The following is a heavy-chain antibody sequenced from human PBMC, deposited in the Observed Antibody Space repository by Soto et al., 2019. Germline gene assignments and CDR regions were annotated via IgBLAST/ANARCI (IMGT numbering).Heavy chain of an antibody. J-gene: IGHJ5*02. CDR2: IIPIFGTA. V-gene: IGHV1-69*13. CDR1: GGTFSSYA. CDR3: AREADTGYSSSWYSKGSWFDP. D-gene: IGHD6-13*01. Sequence: SVKVSCKASGGTFSSYAISWVRQAPGQGFEWMGGIIPIFGTANYAQKFQGRVTITADESTSTAYMELSSLRSEDTAVYYCAREADTGYSSSWYSKGSWFDPWGQGTLVTVSS.